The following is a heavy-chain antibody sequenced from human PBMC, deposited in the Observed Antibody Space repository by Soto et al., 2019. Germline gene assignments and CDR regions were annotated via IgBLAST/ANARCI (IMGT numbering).Heavy chain of an antibody. J-gene: IGHJ4*02. Sequence: EVQLLESGGGLVQPGGSLRLSCAASGFTFSSYAMRWVRQAPVKGLEWVSAISGSGDSTYYANSVKGRFTVSRDNSKNTLYLQINSRRAEDTAVYYCARRGSGSYYDYWGQETLVTVSS. CDR2: ISGSGDST. D-gene: IGHD2-15*01. CDR3: ARRGSGSYYDY. V-gene: IGHV3-23*01. CDR1: GFTFSSYA.